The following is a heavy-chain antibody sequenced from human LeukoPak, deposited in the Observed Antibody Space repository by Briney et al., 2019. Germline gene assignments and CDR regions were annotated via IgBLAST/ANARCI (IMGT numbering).Heavy chain of an antibody. V-gene: IGHV3-21*01. Sequence: PGGSLRLSCAASGFTFSSYSMNWVRQAPGKGLEWVSSISSSSSYIYYADSVKGRFTISRDNAKNSLYLQMNSLRAEDTAVYYCAREYYYDSSGYPPPYYGMDVWGQGTTVTVSS. D-gene: IGHD3-22*01. CDR2: ISSSSSYI. J-gene: IGHJ6*02. CDR3: AREYYYDSSGYPPPYYGMDV. CDR1: GFTFSSYS.